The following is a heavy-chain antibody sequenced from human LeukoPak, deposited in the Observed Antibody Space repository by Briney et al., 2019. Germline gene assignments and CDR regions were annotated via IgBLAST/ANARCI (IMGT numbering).Heavy chain of an antibody. CDR3: AKILGIHGSGSF. D-gene: IGHD3-10*01. J-gene: IGHJ4*02. CDR1: GVSISSSNSY. CDR2: IYYSGNT. Sequence: SETLSLTCTVSGVSISSSNSYWGWIRQPPGKGLEWIGSIYYSGNTYYNASLKSQVSISIDTSKNQFSLRLTSVTAADTAVYYCAKILGIHGSGSFWGQGTLVTVSS. V-gene: IGHV4-39*01.